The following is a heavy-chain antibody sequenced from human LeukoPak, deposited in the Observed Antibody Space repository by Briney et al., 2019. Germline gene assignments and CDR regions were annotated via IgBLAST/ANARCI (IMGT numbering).Heavy chain of an antibody. CDR2: INRSGGST. CDR1: GFTFSSYA. Sequence: GGSLRLSCSTSGFTFSSYAMSWVRQAPGKGLEYVSLINRSGGSTYYADSVKGRFTISRDNSKNTLYLQMTNVRPEDTGVYYCAKEESYDSRRYRVYWGQGT. J-gene: IGHJ4*02. D-gene: IGHD3-9*01. CDR3: AKEESYDSRRYRVY. V-gene: IGHV3-23*01.